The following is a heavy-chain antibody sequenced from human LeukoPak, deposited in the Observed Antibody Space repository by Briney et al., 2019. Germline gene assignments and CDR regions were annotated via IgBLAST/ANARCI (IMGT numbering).Heavy chain of an antibody. D-gene: IGHD3-10*01. CDR2: ISYDGSNK. Sequence: GRSLRLSCAASGFTFSSYAMHWVRQAPGKGLEWVAVISYDGSNKYYADSVKGRFTISRDNSKNTLYLQMNSLRAEDTAVYYCAKDHRGFGELDYWGQGTLVTVSS. J-gene: IGHJ4*02. V-gene: IGHV3-30*04. CDR1: GFTFSSYA. CDR3: AKDHRGFGELDY.